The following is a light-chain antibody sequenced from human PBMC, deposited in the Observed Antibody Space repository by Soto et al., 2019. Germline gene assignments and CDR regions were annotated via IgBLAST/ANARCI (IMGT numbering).Light chain of an antibody. CDR1: QSVSNN. V-gene: IGKV3-15*01. Sequence: EIMMTQSPATLSVSPGERATLSCRASQSVSNNLAWYQQKPGQAPRLLIYGASTRATDIPARFSGSGSGTEFTLTISSLQSEDFAVYYCQQYNKWPPYTFGQGTKLDIK. J-gene: IGKJ2*01. CDR2: GAS. CDR3: QQYNKWPPYT.